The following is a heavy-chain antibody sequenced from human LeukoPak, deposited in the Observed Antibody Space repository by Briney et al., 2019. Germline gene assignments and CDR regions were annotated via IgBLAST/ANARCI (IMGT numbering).Heavy chain of an antibody. CDR1: GFTFSSYS. CDR2: ISSSSSYI. D-gene: IGHD3-22*01. Sequence: GGSLRLSRAASGFTFSSYSMNWVRQAPGKGLEWVSSISSSSSYIYYADSVKGRFTISRDNAKNSLYLQMNSLRAEDTAVYYCARDLGQSSGYYPPRDWGQGTLVTVSS. V-gene: IGHV3-21*01. J-gene: IGHJ4*02. CDR3: ARDLGQSSGYYPPRD.